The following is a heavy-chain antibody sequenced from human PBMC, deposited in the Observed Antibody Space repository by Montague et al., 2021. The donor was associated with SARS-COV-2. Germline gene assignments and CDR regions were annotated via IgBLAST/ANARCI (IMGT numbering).Heavy chain of an antibody. CDR2: IYSGYPNT. Sequence: SLRLSCAASGFTFGSYAMSWVRQAPGKGLEWVSVIYSGYPNTYYADSVKGRFTISRDNSKNTPYLQMNSLRAEDTAVYYCAKGGCSGGSCYLYNWFDPWGQGTLVTVSS. CDR1: GFTFGSYA. D-gene: IGHD2-15*01. CDR3: AKGGCSGGSCYLYNWFDP. V-gene: IGHV3-23*03. J-gene: IGHJ5*02.